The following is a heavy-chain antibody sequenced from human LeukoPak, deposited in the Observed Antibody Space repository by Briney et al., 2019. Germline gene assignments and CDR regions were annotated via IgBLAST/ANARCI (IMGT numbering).Heavy chain of an antibody. CDR2: ISSSSSYI. CDR3: ARGGHNYYDSSGYQYYFDY. Sequence: GGSLRLSCAASGFTFSSYSMNWVRQAPGKGLEWVSSISSSSSYIYYTDSVKGRFTISRDKAKDSLFLQMNSLRAEDAAVYYCARGGHNYYDSSGYQYYFDYWGQGTLVTVSS. V-gene: IGHV3-21*01. D-gene: IGHD3-22*01. J-gene: IGHJ4*02. CDR1: GFTFSSYS.